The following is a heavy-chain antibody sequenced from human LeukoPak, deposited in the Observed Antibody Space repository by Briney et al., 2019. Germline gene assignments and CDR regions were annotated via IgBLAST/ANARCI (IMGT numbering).Heavy chain of an antibody. CDR2: IYPGDSDT. Sequence: GESLKISCKGSGYSFTSYWIGWVRQMPGKGLEWMGIIYPGDSDTRYSPSFQGQVTISAGKSISTAYLQWSSLKASDTAMYYCARRADGYSYGGGFDPWGQGTLVTVSS. CDR1: GYSFTSYW. CDR3: ARRADGYSYGGGFDP. D-gene: IGHD5-18*01. J-gene: IGHJ5*02. V-gene: IGHV5-51*01.